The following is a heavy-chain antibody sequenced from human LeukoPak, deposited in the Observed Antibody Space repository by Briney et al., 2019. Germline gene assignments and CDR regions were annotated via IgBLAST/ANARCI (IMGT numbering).Heavy chain of an antibody. Sequence: SGGSLRLSCAASGFTFSTYWMTWVRQAPGKGLEWVAIIREDGSEEYYVDSVKGRFTISRDNAKNSLYLQMYSLRVEDTAVYYCARDQSRHSDYWGQGTLVTVSS. D-gene: IGHD2-21*01. V-gene: IGHV3-7*03. CDR3: ARDQSRHSDY. J-gene: IGHJ4*02. CDR1: GFTFSTYW. CDR2: IREDGSEE.